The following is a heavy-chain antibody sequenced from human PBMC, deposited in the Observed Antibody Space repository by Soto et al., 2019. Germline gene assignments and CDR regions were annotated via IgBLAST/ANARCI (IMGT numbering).Heavy chain of an antibody. D-gene: IGHD3-10*01. J-gene: IGHJ5*02. CDR1: GFTFISYG. CDR2: IWYDGSNK. Sequence: QVQLVESGGGVVQPGRSLRLSCAASGFTFISYGMHWVRQAPGKGLEWVAVIWYDGSNKYYADSVKGRFTISRDNSKNTLYLQMNSLRAEDTAVYYCARERITMVRGVKNWFDPWGQGTLVTVSS. V-gene: IGHV3-33*01. CDR3: ARERITMVRGVKNWFDP.